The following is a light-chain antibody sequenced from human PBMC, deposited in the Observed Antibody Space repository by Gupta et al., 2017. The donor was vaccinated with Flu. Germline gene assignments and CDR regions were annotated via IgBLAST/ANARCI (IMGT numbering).Light chain of an antibody. CDR2: AAS. CDR1: QSIISY. CDR3: QQSYSFPYT. Sequence: DVPLTQSPSSLSASVGDRVTITCRASQSIISYLDWYQQKPGKAPKLLIYAASSLQSGVPSRFSGSGSGTDFTLTISSLQPEDFATYYCQQSYSFPYTFGPGTKVDVK. J-gene: IGKJ3*01. V-gene: IGKV1-39*01.